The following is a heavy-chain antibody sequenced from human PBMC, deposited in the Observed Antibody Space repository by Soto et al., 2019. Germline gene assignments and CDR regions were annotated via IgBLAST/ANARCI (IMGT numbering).Heavy chain of an antibody. J-gene: IGHJ5*02. CDR3: ARVVPGAEAWFGP. CDR2: ISLYSDGT. D-gene: IGHD2-2*01. Sequence: ASVKVSFKTSGYTFSNYRITSVRQAPGQPLEWLGWISLYSDGTNYAQKFQGRVSMTTDTSTTTAYMELRSLRSDDTAVYYCARVVPGAEAWFGPWGQGTLVTVSS. CDR1: GYTFSNYR. V-gene: IGHV1-18*01.